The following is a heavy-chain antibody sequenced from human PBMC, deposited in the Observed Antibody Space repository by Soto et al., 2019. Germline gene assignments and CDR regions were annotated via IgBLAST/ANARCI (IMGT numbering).Heavy chain of an antibody. CDR3: SRGTYYYDSSGPLLGYFQH. V-gene: IGHV3-33*01. CDR1: GFTFSSYG. D-gene: IGHD3-22*01. J-gene: IGHJ1*01. CDR2: IWYDGSNK. Sequence: QVQLVESGGGVVQPGRSLRLSCAASGFTFSSYGMHWFRQAPGKGLEWGAGIWYDGSNKYYADSVKGRFTISRDNSKTTLDRQINSLRAEDTAVYYCSRGTYYYDSSGPLLGYFQHWGQGTLVTVSS.